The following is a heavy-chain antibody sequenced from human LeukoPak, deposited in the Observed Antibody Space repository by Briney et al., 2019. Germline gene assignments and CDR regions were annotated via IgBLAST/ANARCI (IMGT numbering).Heavy chain of an antibody. Sequence: PSETLSLTCTVSGGSISSYYWSWIRQPPGKGLEWIGYIYYSGSTNYNPSLKSRVTISVDTSKNQFSLKLSSVTAADTAVYYCARHSQAHDAFDIWGQGTMVTVSS. CDR1: GGSISSYY. V-gene: IGHV4-59*08. CDR3: ARHSQAHDAFDI. J-gene: IGHJ3*02. CDR2: IYYSGST.